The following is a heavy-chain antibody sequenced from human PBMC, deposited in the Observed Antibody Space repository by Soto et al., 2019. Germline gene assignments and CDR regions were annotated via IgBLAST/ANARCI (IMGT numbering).Heavy chain of an antibody. Sequence: SETLSLTCAVYGGSFSGYYWSWIRQPPGKGLEWIGEINHSGSTNYNPSLKSRVTISVGTSKNQFSLKLSSVTAADTAVYYCARGSSGWYGGWFDPWGQGTLVTVSS. CDR1: GGSFSGYY. J-gene: IGHJ5*02. CDR2: INHSGST. CDR3: ARGSSGWYGGWFDP. D-gene: IGHD6-19*01. V-gene: IGHV4-34*01.